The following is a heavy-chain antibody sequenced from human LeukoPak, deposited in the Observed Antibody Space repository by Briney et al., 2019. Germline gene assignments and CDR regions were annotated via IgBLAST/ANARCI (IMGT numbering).Heavy chain of an antibody. Sequence: SETLSLTCAVYGGSFSGYYWSWIRQPPGRGLVWIGEINHSGSTNYNPSLKSRVTISVDKSKNQYSLKLSSVTAADTAVYYCARGSRYCSSTSGSYYFDHWGQGTLVTVSS. CDR2: INHSGST. CDR1: GGSFSGYY. D-gene: IGHD2-2*01. V-gene: IGHV4-34*01. J-gene: IGHJ4*02. CDR3: ARGSRYCSSTSGSYYFDH.